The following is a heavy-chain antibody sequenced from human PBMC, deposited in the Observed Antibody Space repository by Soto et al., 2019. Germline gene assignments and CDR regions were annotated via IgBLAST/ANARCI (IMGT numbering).Heavy chain of an antibody. CDR3: ARGGWNYGPGPFDL. D-gene: IGHD1-7*01. J-gene: IGHJ3*01. CDR2: ISAYNGKT. V-gene: IGHV1-18*04. CDR1: GYTFTNYG. Sequence: QVQLVQSGTEVKTPGASVKVSCHASGYTFTNYGINWVRQAPGQGLEWMAWISAYNGKTHHAQFVQDRVTMTTDTSARTAYMELASLRSDDTAVYYFARGGWNYGPGPFDLWGQGTMVTVSS.